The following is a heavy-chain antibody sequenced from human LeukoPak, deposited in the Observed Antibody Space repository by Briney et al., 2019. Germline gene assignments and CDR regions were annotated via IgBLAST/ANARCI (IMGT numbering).Heavy chain of an antibody. J-gene: IGHJ4*02. CDR1: GYTFTIYY. V-gene: IGHV1-46*01. CDR3: ARVQNPDSSNWYLGY. Sequence: ASVTVSFKASGYTFTIYYMHWVRQAPGQGLEWMGIINPSGGSTSYAQKFQGRITMTTDTSTTTIYMELSSLRSEDTAVYYCARVQNPDSSNWYLGYWGQGTLVTVSS. D-gene: IGHD6-13*01. CDR2: INPSGGST.